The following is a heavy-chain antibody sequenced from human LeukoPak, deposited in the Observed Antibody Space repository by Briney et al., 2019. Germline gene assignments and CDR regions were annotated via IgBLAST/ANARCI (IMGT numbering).Heavy chain of an antibody. V-gene: IGHV3-23*02. J-gene: IGHJ4*02. CDR3: AKRSRPPRLIDSGDYGYYFDY. CDR1: GFTFSSYA. CDR2: ISGSGGST. D-gene: IGHD4-17*01. Sequence: GGSLRRSGAASGFTFSSYAMRWVRQAPGKGREGVSAISGSGGSTYSDGCVKGRFPIPRDHPKTTLSLQMNSLKAEDPAVYYWAKRSRPPRLIDSGDYGYYFDYWGPGTLVTVSS.